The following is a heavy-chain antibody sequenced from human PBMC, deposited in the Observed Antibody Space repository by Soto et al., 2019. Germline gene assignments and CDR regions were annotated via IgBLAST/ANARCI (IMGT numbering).Heavy chain of an antibody. CDR3: ARGPLGWHAEYFQH. CDR2: ISAYNGNT. CDR1: GYTFTSYG. V-gene: IGHV1-18*01. J-gene: IGHJ1*01. Sequence: ASVKVSCKASGYTFTSYGISWVRQAPGQGLEWMGWISAYNGNTNYAQKLQGRVTMTTDTSTSTSYMELRSLRSDDTAVYYCARGPLGWHAEYFQHWGQGTLVTVSS. D-gene: IGHD6-19*01.